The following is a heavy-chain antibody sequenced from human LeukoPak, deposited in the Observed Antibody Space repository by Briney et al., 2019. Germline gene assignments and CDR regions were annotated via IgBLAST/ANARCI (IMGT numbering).Heavy chain of an antibody. D-gene: IGHD4-17*01. CDR2: IYYSGST. J-gene: IGHJ6*02. Sequence: KPSETPSLTCTVSGGSISSSSYYWGWIRQPPGKGLEWIGSIYYSGSTYYNPSLKSRVTISVDTSKNQFSLKLSSVTAADTAVYYCARDGHDYGDHWVGFDYYYGMDVWGQGTTVTVSS. CDR3: ARDGHDYGDHWVGFDYYYGMDV. V-gene: IGHV4-39*07. CDR1: GGSISSSSYY.